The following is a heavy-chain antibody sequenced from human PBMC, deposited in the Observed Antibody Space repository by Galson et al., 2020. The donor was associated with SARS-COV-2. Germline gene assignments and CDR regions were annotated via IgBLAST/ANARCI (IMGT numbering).Heavy chain of an antibody. CDR1: GFTFSSYG. CDR2: IWYDGSNK. V-gene: IGHV3-33*06. CDR3: AKREYGDYGSSGAFDI. J-gene: IGHJ3*02. Sequence: GGSLRLSCAASGFTFSSYGMHWVRQAPGKGLEWVAVIWYDGSNKYYADSVKDRFTISRDNSKNTLYLQMNSLRAEDTAVYYCAKREYGDYGSSGAFDIWGQGTMVTVSS. D-gene: IGHD4-17*01.